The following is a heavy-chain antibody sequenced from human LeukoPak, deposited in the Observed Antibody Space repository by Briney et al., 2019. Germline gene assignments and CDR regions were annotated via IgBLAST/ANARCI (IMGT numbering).Heavy chain of an antibody. CDR2: ISNSGGST. CDR1: GFTFSSYG. CDR3: ASGVSSTSCYVDY. D-gene: IGHD2-2*01. V-gene: IGHV3-23*01. J-gene: IGHJ4*02. Sequence: SGGSLRLSCAVSGFTFSSYGMSWVRQAPGKGLEWVSAISNSGGSTYYADSVKGRFTISRDNSKNTLHLQMNSLRAEDTAAYYCASGVSSTSCYVDYWGQGTLVTVSS.